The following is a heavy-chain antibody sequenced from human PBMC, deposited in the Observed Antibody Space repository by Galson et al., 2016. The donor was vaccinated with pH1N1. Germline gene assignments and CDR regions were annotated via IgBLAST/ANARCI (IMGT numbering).Heavy chain of an antibody. Sequence: QSGAEVKKPGESLKISCKGFGYSFSSYWIGWVRQMPGKGLGWMGIIFPGDSDTTYNPSFQGQVTISADKSISTAYLQWSSLKDSDTAMYYCARQGDSSGWESWGQGTQVTVSS. CDR1: GYSFSSYW. D-gene: IGHD6-19*01. V-gene: IGHV5-51*01. J-gene: IGHJ5*02. CDR2: IFPGDSDT. CDR3: ARQGDSSGWES.